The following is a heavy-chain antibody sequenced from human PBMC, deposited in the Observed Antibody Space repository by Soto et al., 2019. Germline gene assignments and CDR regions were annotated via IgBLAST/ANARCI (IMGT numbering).Heavy chain of an antibody. CDR1: GYTFTSYG. V-gene: IGHV1-46*01. Sequence: GASVKVSCKASGYTFTSYGISWVRQAPGQGLEWMGVINPTGGRASYAPKFQGRVTLTRDTSTSTAYMELSSLRSEDTAVYYCARAAYYYESSGYYPGDYWG. CDR2: INPTGGRA. J-gene: IGHJ4*01. CDR3: ARAAYYYESSGYYPGDY. D-gene: IGHD3-22*01.